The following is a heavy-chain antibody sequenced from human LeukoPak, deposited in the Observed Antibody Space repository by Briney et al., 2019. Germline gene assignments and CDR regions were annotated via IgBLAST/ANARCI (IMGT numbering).Heavy chain of an antibody. CDR1: GDSISSASFY. CDR2: IYYTGST. D-gene: IGHD3-22*01. CDR3: AGGDSNYYYDSSGYYFN. J-gene: IGHJ4*02. Sequence: SETLSLTCSVFGDSISSASFYWGWLRQPPGKGLEWIGRIYYTGSTYYNPFLKSRVAISVDPSQNQFSLKLTSATVADTAVYYCAGGDSNYYYDSSGYYFNWGQGTLVTVSS. V-gene: IGHV4-39*01.